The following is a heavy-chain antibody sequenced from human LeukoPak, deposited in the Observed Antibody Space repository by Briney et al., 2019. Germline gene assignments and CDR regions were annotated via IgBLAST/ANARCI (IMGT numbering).Heavy chain of an antibody. V-gene: IGHV4-30-2*01. D-gene: IGHD4-17*01. CDR2: IYHSGST. Sequence: SETLSLTCTVSGGSISSGGYYWSWIRQPPGKGLEWIGYIYHSGSTYYNPSLKSRVTISVDRSKNQFSLKLSSVTAADTAVYYCARGGGDYVGWFDPWGQGALVTVSS. J-gene: IGHJ5*02. CDR1: GGSISSGGYY. CDR3: ARGGGDYVGWFDP.